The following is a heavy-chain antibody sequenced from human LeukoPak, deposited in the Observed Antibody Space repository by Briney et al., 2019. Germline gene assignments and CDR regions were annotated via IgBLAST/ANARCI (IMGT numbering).Heavy chain of an antibody. CDR1: GGSISSSSYY. CDR3: ARRSGLTTVGS. J-gene: IGHJ5*02. Sequence: SETLSLTCTVSGGSISSSSYYWGWIRQPPGKGLEWIGGIYYSGSTYYNPSLKSRVTISVDTSKNQFSLKLSSVTAADTAVYYCARRSGLTTVGSWGQGTLVTVSS. D-gene: IGHD4-23*01. V-gene: IGHV4-39*01. CDR2: IYYSGST.